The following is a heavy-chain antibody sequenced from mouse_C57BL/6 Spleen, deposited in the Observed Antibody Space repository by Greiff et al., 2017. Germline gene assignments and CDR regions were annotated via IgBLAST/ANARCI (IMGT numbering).Heavy chain of an antibody. CDR1: GYTFTDYE. V-gene: IGHV1-15*01. J-gene: IGHJ4*01. CDR2: IDPETGGT. CDR3: TGKGSYGSSHYYAMDY. Sequence: QVQLQQSGAELVRPGASVTLSCKASGYTFTDYEMHWVKQTPVHGLEWIGAIDPETGGTAYNQKFKGKAILTADKSSSTAYMELRSLTSEDSAVYYYTGKGSYGSSHYYAMDYWGQGTSVTVSS. D-gene: IGHD1-1*01.